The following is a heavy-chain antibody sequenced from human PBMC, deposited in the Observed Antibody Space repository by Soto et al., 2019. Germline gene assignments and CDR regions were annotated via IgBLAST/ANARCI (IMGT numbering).Heavy chain of an antibody. J-gene: IGHJ3*02. D-gene: IGHD6-13*01. CDR2: IICSSSNI. V-gene: IGHV3-21*01. CDR3: GSRIAAALSAFDI. CDR1: GFTFSSSG. Sequence: GSLRLSCAASGFTFSSSGMHSVRQATGKGLEWVAAIICSSSNIYYADSVKGRFTISRDNSKNSLYLQMNSLRAEDTAVYYCGSRIAAALSAFDIWGQGTMVTVSS.